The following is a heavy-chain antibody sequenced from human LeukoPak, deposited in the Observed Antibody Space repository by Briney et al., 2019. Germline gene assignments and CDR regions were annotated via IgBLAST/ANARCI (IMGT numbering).Heavy chain of an antibody. CDR3: ARVAGGYCSSTSCSGYSQH. V-gene: IGHV1-69*13. CDR1: GGTFSSYA. Sequence: SVKVSCKASGGTFSSYAISWVRQAPGQGLEWMGGIIPIFGTANYAQKFQGGVTITADESTSTAYMELSSLRSEDTAVYYCARVAGGYCSSTSCSGYSQHWGQGTLVTVSS. D-gene: IGHD2-2*01. CDR2: IIPIFGTA. J-gene: IGHJ1*01.